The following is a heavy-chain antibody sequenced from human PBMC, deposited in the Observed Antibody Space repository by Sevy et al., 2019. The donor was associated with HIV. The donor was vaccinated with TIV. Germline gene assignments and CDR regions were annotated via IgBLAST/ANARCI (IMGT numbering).Heavy chain of an antibody. D-gene: IGHD2-21*02. Sequence: SDTLSLTCTVSGGSISSSSYYWGWIRQPPGKGLEWIGSIYYSGSTYYNPSLKSRVTISVDTSKNQFSLKLSSVTAADTAVYYCARQNDFLSYYFDYWGQGTLVTVSS. V-gene: IGHV4-39*01. CDR3: ARQNDFLSYYFDY. J-gene: IGHJ4*02. CDR2: IYYSGST. CDR1: GGSISSSSYY.